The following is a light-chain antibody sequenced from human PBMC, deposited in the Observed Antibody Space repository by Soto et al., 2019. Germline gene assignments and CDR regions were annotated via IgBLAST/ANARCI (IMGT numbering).Light chain of an antibody. Sequence: QSALTQPASVSGSPGQSITISCTGTSSDVGGYNYVSWYQQHPGKAPKLMIYEVTTRPSWVSNRFSGSKSGNTASLTISGLQSEDEADYYCSSYTRSSTLVVFGTGTKLTVL. CDR2: EVT. J-gene: IGLJ1*01. CDR3: SSYTRSSTLVV. CDR1: SSDVGGYNY. V-gene: IGLV2-14*01.